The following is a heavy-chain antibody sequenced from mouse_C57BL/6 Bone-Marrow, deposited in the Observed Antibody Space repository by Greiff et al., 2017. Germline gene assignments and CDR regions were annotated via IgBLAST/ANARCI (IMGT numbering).Heavy chain of an antibody. CDR1: GYTFTSYW. Sequence: QVQLKQPGAELVKPGASVKLSCKASGYTFTSYWMHLVQQRPGQGLEWIGMIHPNSGSTNYNAMFKSMATLTVDKCTSTDYMQLSSLTSEDSAVYYGARSSYDGYYRRVDAMDYWGKGNSVTVSS. D-gene: IGHD2-3*01. J-gene: IGHJ4*01. CDR2: IHPNSGST. V-gene: IGHV1-64*01. CDR3: ARSSYDGYYRRVDAMDY.